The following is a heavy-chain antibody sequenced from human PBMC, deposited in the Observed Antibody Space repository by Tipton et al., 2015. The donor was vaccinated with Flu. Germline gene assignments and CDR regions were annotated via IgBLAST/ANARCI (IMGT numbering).Heavy chain of an antibody. CDR2: TTYSGTT. J-gene: IGHJ5*02. D-gene: IGHD3-10*01. Sequence: TLSLTCTVSGDSMGTYSWSWIRQPPGKGPEWIGYTTYSGTTSYNPSLQSRVSISIDTSKNQFSLKLTYVTAADTAVYYCVRGGGSSSGRWFDPWGRGTLVTVSS. CDR3: VRGGGSSSGRWFDP. CDR1: GDSMGTYS. V-gene: IGHV4-59*12.